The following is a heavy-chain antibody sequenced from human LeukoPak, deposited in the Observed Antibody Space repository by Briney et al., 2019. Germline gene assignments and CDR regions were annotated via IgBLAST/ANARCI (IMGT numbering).Heavy chain of an antibody. J-gene: IGHJ4*02. CDR2: IRGGGRTT. CDR3: AKIVIVKKYIDF. D-gene: IGHD2-21*01. Sequence: RGSLLLSCAASGFTFSNHAMIWFGQAPGEGLLWVAVIRGGGRTTENEVFVEGRFIIIRNNSEKTPALQMNSMMIEDTATVYFAKIVIVKKYIDFWGQGTLVTVYS. CDR1: GFTFSNHA. V-gene: IGHV3-23*01.